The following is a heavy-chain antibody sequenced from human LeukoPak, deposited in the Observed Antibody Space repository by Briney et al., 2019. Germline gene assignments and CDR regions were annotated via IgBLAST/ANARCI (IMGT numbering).Heavy chain of an antibody. CDR3: AREREYRLLFLG. J-gene: IGHJ4*02. CDR2: IYHSGST. CDR1: GYSISSGYY. Sequence: PSETLSLTCTVSGYSISSGYYWGWIRQPPGKGLEWIGSIYHSGSTYYNPSLKSRVTISVDTSKNQFSLKLSSVTAADTAVYYCAREREYRLLFLGWGQGTLVTVSS. V-gene: IGHV4-38-2*02. D-gene: IGHD2-2*01.